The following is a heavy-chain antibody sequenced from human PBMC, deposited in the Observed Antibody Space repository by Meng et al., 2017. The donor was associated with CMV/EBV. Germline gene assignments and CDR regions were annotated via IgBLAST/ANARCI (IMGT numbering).Heavy chain of an antibody. CDR3: AKDSQPISYCSSTSYSITQFDP. Sequence: YAMSWVRQAQGKGLEWVSAISGSGGSTYYADSVKGRFTISRDNSKNTLYLQMNSLRAEDTAVYYCAKDSQPISYCSSTSYSITQFDPWGQGTLVTVSS. CDR2: ISGSGGST. V-gene: IGHV3-23*01. J-gene: IGHJ5*02. D-gene: IGHD2-2*01. CDR1: YA.